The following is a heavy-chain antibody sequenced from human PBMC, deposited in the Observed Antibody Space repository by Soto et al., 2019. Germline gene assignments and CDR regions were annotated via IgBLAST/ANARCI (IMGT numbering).Heavy chain of an antibody. V-gene: IGHV3-73*01. J-gene: IGHJ4*02. Sequence: VQLVESGGGLVQPGGSVKLSCAASGFTFNGPAIHWVRPASGKGLEWVRRIRNKANSYATVYAASMKGRFTISRDDSTNTAYLQMNSLKAEDSAVYYCSTAYVWGQGTLVTVPS. D-gene: IGHD3-16*01. CDR2: IRNKANSYAT. CDR3: STAYV. CDR1: GFTFNGPA.